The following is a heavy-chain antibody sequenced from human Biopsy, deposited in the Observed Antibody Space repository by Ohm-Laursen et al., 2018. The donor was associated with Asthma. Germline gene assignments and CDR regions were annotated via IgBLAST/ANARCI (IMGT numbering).Heavy chain of an antibody. Sequence: SLRLSCAAPGFTFSDYYMFWVRQAPGKGLEWVSVIYSGGTSHTADSVRGRFTISRDYSMNTLYLQMHSLRAEDTAVYYCARGDSSGWSQYYFDYWGQGTLVTVSS. CDR3: ARGDSSGWSQYYFDY. D-gene: IGHD6-19*01. CDR1: GFTFSDYY. V-gene: IGHV3-53*01. J-gene: IGHJ4*02. CDR2: IYSGGTS.